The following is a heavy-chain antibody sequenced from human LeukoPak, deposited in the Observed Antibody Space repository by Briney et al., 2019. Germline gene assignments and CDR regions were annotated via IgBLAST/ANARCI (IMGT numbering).Heavy chain of an antibody. D-gene: IGHD1-26*01. Sequence: GASVKVSCKASGYTFTGYYMHWVRQAPGQGLEWMGWINPNSGGTNYAQKFLGRVTMTRDTSISTAYMELSRLRSDDTAVYYCARVSGSYSPPDYWGQGTLVTVSS. CDR1: GYTFTGYY. J-gene: IGHJ4*02. CDR2: INPNSGGT. CDR3: ARVSGSYSPPDY. V-gene: IGHV1-2*02.